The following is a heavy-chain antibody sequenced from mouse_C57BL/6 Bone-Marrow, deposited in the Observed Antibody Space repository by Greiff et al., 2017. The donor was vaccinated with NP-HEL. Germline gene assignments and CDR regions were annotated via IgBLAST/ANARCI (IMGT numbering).Heavy chain of an antibody. CDR2: IYPGSGNT. V-gene: IGHV1-76*01. CDR3: ARSDEGAY. Sequence: QVQLQQSGAELVRPGASVKLSCKASGYTFTDYYINWVKQRPGQGLEWIARIYPGSGNTYYNEKFKGKATLTAEKSSSTAYMQLSSLTSEDSAVYFCARSDEGAYWGQGTLVTVSA. J-gene: IGHJ3*01. CDR1: GYTFTDYY.